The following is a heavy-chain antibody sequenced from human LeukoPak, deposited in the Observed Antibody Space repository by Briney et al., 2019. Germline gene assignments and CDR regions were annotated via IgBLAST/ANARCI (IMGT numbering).Heavy chain of an antibody. CDR2: ISYDGSNK. CDR1: GFTFSSYA. CDR3: ARGRATTLDY. Sequence: GRSLRLSCAASGFTFSSYAMHWVRQAPGKGLEWVAVISYDGSNKYYADSVKGRFTISRDNSKNTLYLQMNSLRAEDTAVYYCARGRATTLDYWGEGTLVTVSS. J-gene: IGHJ4*02. V-gene: IGHV3-30-3*01. D-gene: IGHD5-12*01.